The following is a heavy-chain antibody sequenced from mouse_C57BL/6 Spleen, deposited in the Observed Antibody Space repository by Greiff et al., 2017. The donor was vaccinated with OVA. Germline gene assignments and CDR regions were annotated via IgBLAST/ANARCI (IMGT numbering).Heavy chain of an antibody. CDR2: IRSKSNNYAT. D-gene: IGHD4-1*01. V-gene: IGHV10-1*01. Sequence: EVMLVESGGGLVQPKGSLKLSCADSGFSFNTYAMNWVRQAPGKGLEWVARIRSKSNNYATYYADSVKDRFTISRDDSESMLYLQMNNLKTEDTAMYYCVRWDWDEAYWGQGTLVTVSA. J-gene: IGHJ3*01. CDR1: GFSFNTYA. CDR3: VRWDWDEAY.